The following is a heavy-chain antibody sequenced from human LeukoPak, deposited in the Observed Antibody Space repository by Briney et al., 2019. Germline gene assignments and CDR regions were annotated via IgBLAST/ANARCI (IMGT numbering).Heavy chain of an antibody. J-gene: IGHJ4*02. D-gene: IGHD1-26*01. CDR1: GFTFSGSA. CDR2: IRSKANSYAT. V-gene: IGHV3-73*01. Sequence: GGSLRLSCAASGFTFSGSAMRWVRQASGKGLEWVGRIRSKANSYATAYAASVKGRFTISRDDSKNTAYLQMNSLKTEDTAVYYCTRQGGSYSDYWGQGTLVTVSS. CDR3: TRQGGSYSDY.